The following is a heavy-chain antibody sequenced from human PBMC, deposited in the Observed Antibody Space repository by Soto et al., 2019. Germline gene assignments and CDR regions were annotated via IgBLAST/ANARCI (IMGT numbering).Heavy chain of an antibody. CDR3: AKVGDSSGYYKKYYFDY. V-gene: IGHV3-23*01. D-gene: IGHD3-22*01. CDR1: GFTFISYA. J-gene: IGHJ4*02. CDR2: ISGSGGST. Sequence: VQLLESGGGLVQPGGSLRLSCAASGFTFISYAMSWVRQAPGKGLEWVSAISGSGGSTYYADSVKGRFTISRDNSKTTLYLQMNSLRDEDTAVYYCAKVGDSSGYYKKYYFDYWGQGTLVTVSS.